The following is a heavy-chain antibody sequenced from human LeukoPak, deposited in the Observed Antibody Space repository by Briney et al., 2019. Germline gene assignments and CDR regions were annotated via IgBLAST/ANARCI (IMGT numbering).Heavy chain of an antibody. CDR1: GFPFRDYA. CDR3: VRETGYTNYFDY. CDR2: ISFYGRGN. Sequence: GGFLRLSCAASGFPFRDYAMHWVRQAPGKGLEWVAVISFYGRGNEYADSVKGRFTICRDNSQTTLYLQMHSLRTEDTALYFCVRETGYTNYFDYWGQGTLVSVSS. J-gene: IGHJ4*02. D-gene: IGHD5-12*01. V-gene: IGHV3-30*03.